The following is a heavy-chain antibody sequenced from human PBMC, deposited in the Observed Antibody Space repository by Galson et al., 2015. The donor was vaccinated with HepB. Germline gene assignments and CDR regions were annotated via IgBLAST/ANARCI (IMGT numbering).Heavy chain of an antibody. CDR2: ISGSGTNT. J-gene: IGHJ6*02. V-gene: IGHV3-23*01. CDR1: GFTFNNYA. Sequence: SLRLSCAASGFTFNNYAMSWVRQAPGKGLEWVSGISGSGTNTYYAASVKGRFTISRDNSNNTLHLRMNSLRADDTAVYYCARPGGTFSGNYYYYGMDVWGQGTAVTVS. CDR3: ARPGGTFSGNYYYYGMDV.